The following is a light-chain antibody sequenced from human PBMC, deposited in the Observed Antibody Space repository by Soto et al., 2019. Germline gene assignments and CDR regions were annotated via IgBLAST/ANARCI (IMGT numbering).Light chain of an antibody. CDR2: DAS. CDR1: QSVSTW. V-gene: IGKV1-5*01. Sequence: IQMTQSPSTVSASVGDRVTITCRASQSVSTWLAWYQHKPGKAPKVLIYDASSLQTGVPSRFSGSGSGTEFTLAISSLQPDDFATYYCQHYKSPSVTFGQGTKVDIK. J-gene: IGKJ1*01. CDR3: QHYKSPSVT.